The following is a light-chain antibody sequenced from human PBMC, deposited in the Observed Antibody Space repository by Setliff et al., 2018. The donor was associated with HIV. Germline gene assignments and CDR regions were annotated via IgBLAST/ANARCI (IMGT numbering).Light chain of an antibody. CDR1: SGDVGGYNY. Sequence: QSVLTQPRSVSGSPGQSVTISCTGTSGDVGGYNYVSWYQHLPGKAPKLMIYDVTKRPSGVPDRFSGSKSGNTASLTISGLQSEDEADYYCCSYAGSYTSLYVFGTGTKVTVL. CDR2: DVT. CDR3: CSYAGSYTSLYV. V-gene: IGLV2-11*01. J-gene: IGLJ1*01.